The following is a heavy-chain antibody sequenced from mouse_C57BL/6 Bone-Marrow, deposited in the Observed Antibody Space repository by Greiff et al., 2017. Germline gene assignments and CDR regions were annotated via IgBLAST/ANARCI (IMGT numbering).Heavy chain of an antibody. CDR1: GYTFTSSG. CDR3: ASSRYAMDY. V-gene: IGHV1-81*01. Sequence: QVQLQQSGAELARPGASVKLSCKASGYTFTSSGISWVKQRTGQGLEWIGEIYPRSGNIYYNEKFKGKATLTADKSSSTAYMELRSLTSEDSAVYFCASSRYAMDYWGQGTSVTVSS. D-gene: IGHD6-1*01. CDR2: IYPRSGNI. J-gene: IGHJ4*01.